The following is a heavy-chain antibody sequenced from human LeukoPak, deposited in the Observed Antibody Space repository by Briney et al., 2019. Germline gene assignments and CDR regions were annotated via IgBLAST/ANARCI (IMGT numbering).Heavy chain of an antibody. V-gene: IGHV3-49*04. CDR3: TRSTYSSTYYVVFDY. D-gene: IGHD3-16*01. CDR2: IRSKAYGGTP. CDR1: GFTLGDHP. Sequence: GRSLRLSCTASGFTLGDHPMSWVRQAPGRGREWITFIRSKAYGGTPEYAASVRGRFTISRDDSKNIAYLQINSLKTEETAMYYCTRSTYSSTYYVVFDYWGQGTLVTVSS. J-gene: IGHJ4*02.